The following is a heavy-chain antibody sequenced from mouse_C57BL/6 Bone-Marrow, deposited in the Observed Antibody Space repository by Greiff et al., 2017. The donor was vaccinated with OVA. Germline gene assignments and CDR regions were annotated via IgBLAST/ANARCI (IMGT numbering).Heavy chain of an antibody. Sequence: QVQLQQPGAELVMPGASVKLSCKASGYTFTSYWMHWVKQRPGQGLEWIGEIDPSDSYTNYNQKFKGKSTLTVAKSSSTAYMQLSSLTSEDSAVYYCAIHDYDGGLYAMDYWGQGTSVTVSS. CDR2: IDPSDSYT. J-gene: IGHJ4*01. V-gene: IGHV1-69*01. D-gene: IGHD2-4*01. CDR1: GYTFTSYW. CDR3: AIHDYDGGLYAMDY.